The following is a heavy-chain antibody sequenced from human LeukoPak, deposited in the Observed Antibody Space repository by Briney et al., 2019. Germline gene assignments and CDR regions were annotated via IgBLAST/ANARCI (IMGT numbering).Heavy chain of an antibody. CDR1: GGAISSYY. Sequence: SETLSLTCTLSGGAISSYYWSWIRQPPGEGLEWIGYIYYSGSTNYYPSLRSRFTMSVDTSKTLFSLKLSSVTAADTAVYYGARDQRYCSGGSCYPVYGMDVWGQGTTVTVSS. J-gene: IGHJ6*02. CDR3: ARDQRYCSGGSCYPVYGMDV. V-gene: IGHV4-59*01. D-gene: IGHD2-15*01. CDR2: IYYSGST.